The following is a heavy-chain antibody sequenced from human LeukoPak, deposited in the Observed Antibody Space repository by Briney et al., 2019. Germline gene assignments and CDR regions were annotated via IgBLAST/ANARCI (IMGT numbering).Heavy chain of an antibody. CDR1: GGTFSSYA. CDR2: IIPIFGTA. Sequence: RWASVNVSCKASGGTFSSYAISWVRQAPGQGLEWMGGIIPIFGTANYAQKFQGRVTITADESTSTAYMELSSLRSEDTAVYYCASLYGYYDSSGYPDPTDAFDIWGQGTMVTVSS. D-gene: IGHD3-22*01. J-gene: IGHJ3*02. V-gene: IGHV1-69*13. CDR3: ASLYGYYDSSGYPDPTDAFDI.